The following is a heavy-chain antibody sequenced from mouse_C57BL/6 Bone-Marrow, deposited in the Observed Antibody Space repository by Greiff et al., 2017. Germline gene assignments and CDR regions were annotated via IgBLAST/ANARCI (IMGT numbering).Heavy chain of an antibody. J-gene: IGHJ1*03. CDR1: GFNIKDDY. CDR3: TYSYGSSGWYFDV. CDR2: IDPENGDT. D-gene: IGHD1-1*01. Sequence: VQLQQSGAELVRPGASVKLSCTASGFNIKDDYMHWVKQRPEQGLEWIGWIDPENGDTEYASKFKGKATITADTSSNTAYLPLSSLTSVDTAVYKCTYSYGSSGWYFDVWGTGTTVTVSS. V-gene: IGHV14-4*01.